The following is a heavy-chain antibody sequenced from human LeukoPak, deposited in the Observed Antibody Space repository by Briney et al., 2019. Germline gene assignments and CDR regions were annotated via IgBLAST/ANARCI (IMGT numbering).Heavy chain of an antibody. J-gene: IGHJ4*02. D-gene: IGHD1-14*01. CDR1: GFTFSSYG. CDR2: IKQDGSEK. CDR3: ARDYPGFPDNIRQADRFDY. V-gene: IGHV3-7*05. Sequence: PGGSLRLSCVASGFTFSSYGMNWVRQAPGKGLEWVANIKQDGSEKFYVDSVRGRFTISRDNAKRSLYLQMNSLRAEDTAVYYCARDYPGFPDNIRQADRFDYWGQGTQVTVSS.